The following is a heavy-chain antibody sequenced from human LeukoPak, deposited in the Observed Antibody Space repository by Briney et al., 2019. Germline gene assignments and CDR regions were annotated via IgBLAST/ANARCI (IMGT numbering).Heavy chain of an antibody. CDR3: AKEYRGVLLATLFVTSEGTELDY. Sequence: GGSLRLSCAASGFTFSNYGIHWVRQAPGKGLEWVAFIRYDGSNKYYADSVKGRFIISRDNSKNTMYLQMNSLRAEDTAVYYCAKEYRGVLLATLFVTSEGTELDYWGQGTLVTVSS. CDR2: IRYDGSNK. D-gene: IGHD5-12*01. V-gene: IGHV3-30*02. J-gene: IGHJ4*02. CDR1: GFTFSNYG.